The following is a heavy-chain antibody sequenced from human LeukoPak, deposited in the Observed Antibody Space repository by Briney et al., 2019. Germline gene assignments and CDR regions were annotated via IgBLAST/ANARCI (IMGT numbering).Heavy chain of an antibody. J-gene: IGHJ4*02. CDR2: LNGSCSTT. V-gene: IGHV3-23*01. CDR1: GFTFSSDG. Sequence: GGSLRLSCAASGFTFSSDGMSWVRQAPGKGLEWVSALNGSCSTTYYADSVKGRVTISRDNSKHTLFLEMNSLRVEDTAVYYCAKAGYTSSWPLDYWGQGTQVTVSS. D-gene: IGHD6-13*01. CDR3: AKAGYTSSWPLDY.